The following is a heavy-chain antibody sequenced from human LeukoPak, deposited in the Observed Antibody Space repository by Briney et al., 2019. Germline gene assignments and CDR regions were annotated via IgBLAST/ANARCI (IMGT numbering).Heavy chain of an antibody. CDR2: IYYSRST. J-gene: IGHJ5*02. CDR1: GGSISSSSYY. Sequence: SETLSLTYTVSGGSISSSSYYWGWIRQPPGKGLEWVGSIYYSRSTYYNPSLKSRVTISVDTSKNQFSLKLSSVTAADTAVYYCARERGDNWNVGPWGQGTLVTVSS. CDR3: ARERGDNWNVGP. V-gene: IGHV4-39*07. D-gene: IGHD1-20*01.